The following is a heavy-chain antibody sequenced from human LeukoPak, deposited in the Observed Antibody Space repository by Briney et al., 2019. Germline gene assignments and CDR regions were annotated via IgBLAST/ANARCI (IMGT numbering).Heavy chain of an antibody. CDR1: GVSISRHW. Sequence: PSETLSLTCTVSGVSISRHWWSWIRQPAGKGLEWIGRIYTSGNTNYNPSLQSRVTMSVDTSENQFSLKLNSVTAADTAVYFCATYGDYVGKFDFWGQGTLVTVS. CDR3: ATYGDYVGKFDF. CDR2: IYTSGNT. D-gene: IGHD4-17*01. J-gene: IGHJ4*02. V-gene: IGHV4-4*07.